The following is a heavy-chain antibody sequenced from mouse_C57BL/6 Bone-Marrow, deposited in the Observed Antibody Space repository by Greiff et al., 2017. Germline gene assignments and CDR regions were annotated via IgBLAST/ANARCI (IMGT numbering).Heavy chain of an antibody. CDR3: ARRDGYFQGY. Sequence: EVQLQQSGPELVKPGASVKISCKASGYSFTGYYMNWVKQSPEKSLEWIGEINPSTGGTTYNQKFKAKATLTVDKSSSTAYMQRKSLTSEDSAVYYCARRDGYFQGYWGQGTTLTVSS. J-gene: IGHJ2*01. D-gene: IGHD2-3*01. CDR2: INPSTGGT. V-gene: IGHV1-42*01. CDR1: GYSFTGYY.